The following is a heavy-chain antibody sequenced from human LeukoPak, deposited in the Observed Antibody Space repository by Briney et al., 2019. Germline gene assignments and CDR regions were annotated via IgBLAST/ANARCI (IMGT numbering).Heavy chain of an antibody. CDR1: GLTFSSHW. D-gene: IGHD5-24*01. J-gene: IGHJ5*01. CDR3: ARDLESDS. CDR2: ITNDGSST. V-gene: IGHV3-74*01. Sequence: GGSLRLSCAASGLTFSSHWMHWVRQAPGKGLVWVSRITNDGSSTTYADSVTGRFIISRDTSKNTLYLQMNSLRVEDTAIYYCARDLESDSWGQGTLVTVSS.